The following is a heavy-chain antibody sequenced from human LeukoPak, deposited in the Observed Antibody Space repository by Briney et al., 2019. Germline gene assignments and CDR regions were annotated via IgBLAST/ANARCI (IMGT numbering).Heavy chain of an antibody. CDR1: GFTFSSYS. J-gene: IGHJ4*02. CDR2: ISSSSSNI. Sequence: GGSLRLSCAASGFTFSSYSRNWVRQAPGKGLEWVSSISSSSSNIYYAASMKRRFTISRDNAKNSLYLQVNSLRAVDTAVYYCARESRDSIGWDWGQGTLVSVLS. D-gene: IGHD3-22*01. V-gene: IGHV3-21*01. CDR3: ARESRDSIGWD.